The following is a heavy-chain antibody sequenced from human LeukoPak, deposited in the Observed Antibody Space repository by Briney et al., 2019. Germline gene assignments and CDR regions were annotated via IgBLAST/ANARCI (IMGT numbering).Heavy chain of an antibody. CDR3: ARMKGDY. V-gene: IGHV4-59*01. CDR1: GDSITSYY. CDR2: IYYSGNT. Sequence: SETLSLTCTVSGDSITSYYWSWFRQPPGQGLEWIAYIYYSGNTKYNTSLMSRAYIFIDTSRKQFSLELGSVTAADTAVYYCARMKGDYWGQGILVTVSS. J-gene: IGHJ4*02.